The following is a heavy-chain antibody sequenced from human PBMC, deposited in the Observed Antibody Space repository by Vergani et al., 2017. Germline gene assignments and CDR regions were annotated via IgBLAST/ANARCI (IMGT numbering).Heavy chain of an antibody. CDR3: AKDPRRTYSSGWPYFDY. CDR2: IYSGGSST. Sequence: EVQLLESGGGLVQPGGSLRLLCAASGFTFSSYAMSWVRQAPGKGLEWVSVIYSGGSSTYYADSVKGRFTISRDNSKNTLYLQMNSLRAEDTAVYYCAKDPRRTYSSGWPYFDYWGQGTLVTVSS. D-gene: IGHD6-19*01. V-gene: IGHV3-23*03. J-gene: IGHJ4*02. CDR1: GFTFSSYA.